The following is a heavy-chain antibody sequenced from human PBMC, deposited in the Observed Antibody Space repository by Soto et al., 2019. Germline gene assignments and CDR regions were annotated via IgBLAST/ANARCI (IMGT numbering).Heavy chain of an antibody. CDR1: GFSLTTTRMG. D-gene: IGHD2-15*01. Sequence: QITLQESGPPLVRPAQTLTLTCAFSGFSLTTTRMGVAWIRQSPGKALEWLALIYWDDDKRYSPSLKNRLTVSKDTSTNRVVLTITNISPDDTGTYFCAHAGDFDLLSFDRWGPGTLVTVSS. CDR2: IYWDDDK. V-gene: IGHV2-5*02. CDR3: AHAGDFDLLSFDR. J-gene: IGHJ4*02.